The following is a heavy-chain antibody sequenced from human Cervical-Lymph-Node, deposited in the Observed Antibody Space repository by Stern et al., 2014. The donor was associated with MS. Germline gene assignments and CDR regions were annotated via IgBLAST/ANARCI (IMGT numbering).Heavy chain of an antibody. Sequence: VQLLESGAEVKKPGSSVKVSCKASGGTFSHYAIRWVRQAPGQGLEWMGRIVPFLGIRNYTQKFEGRGTLSAEKSTAPAYMELSSLRSVDTAKSYCARDDYGANPGVPPHFTREDYPYYGMDVWGQGTTVTVSS. D-gene: IGHD4-23*01. CDR3: ARDDYGANPGVPPHFTREDYPYYGMDV. CDR2: IVPFLGIR. CDR1: GGTFSHYA. J-gene: IGHJ6*02. V-gene: IGHV1-69*09.